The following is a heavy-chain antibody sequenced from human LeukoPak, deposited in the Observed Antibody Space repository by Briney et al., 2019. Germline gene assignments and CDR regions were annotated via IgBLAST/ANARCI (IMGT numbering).Heavy chain of an antibody. J-gene: IGHJ4*02. V-gene: IGHV1-2*02. CDR1: VYTFSGYY. CDR3: ARDGGDGYNFYY. CDR2: INPNGGVT. Sequence: ASVKVSCKSSVYTFSGYYMDWLRQAAGQGLEWMGWINPNGGVTNYAQKFQGRVTMTRDTSISTAYMELSRLRSDDAAVYYCARDGGDGYNFYYWGQGTLVTVSS. D-gene: IGHD5-24*01.